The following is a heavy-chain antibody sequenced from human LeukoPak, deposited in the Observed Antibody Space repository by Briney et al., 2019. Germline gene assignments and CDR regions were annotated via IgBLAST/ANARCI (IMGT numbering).Heavy chain of an antibody. Sequence: PSQTLSLTCTVSGGSISSGSYFWSWIRQPAGKGLEWIGRIYTSGSTNYNPSLKSRVTISVDTSKNQFSLKLSSVTAADTAVYYCARGADPDSGSSYRYYYYYYYMDVWGKGTTVTVSS. D-gene: IGHD1-26*01. J-gene: IGHJ6*03. V-gene: IGHV4-61*02. CDR1: GGSISSGSYF. CDR2: IYTSGST. CDR3: ARGADPDSGSSYRYYYYYYYMDV.